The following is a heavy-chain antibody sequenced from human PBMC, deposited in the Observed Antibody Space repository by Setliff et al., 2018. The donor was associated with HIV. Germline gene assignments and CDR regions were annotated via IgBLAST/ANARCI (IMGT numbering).Heavy chain of an antibody. Sequence: SETLSLTCAVYGESFSDDYWSWIRQPPGWGLEWIGEINHSGTTNYNPSLMGRLNISVDTSKRQFSLDLSSVTAADTAVYYCVRDPPLTPTDADHPFDIWGQGTMVTVSS. D-gene: IGHD2-21*02. CDR1: GESFSDDY. V-gene: IGHV4-34*01. J-gene: IGHJ3*02. CDR2: INHSGTT. CDR3: VRDPPLTPTDADHPFDI.